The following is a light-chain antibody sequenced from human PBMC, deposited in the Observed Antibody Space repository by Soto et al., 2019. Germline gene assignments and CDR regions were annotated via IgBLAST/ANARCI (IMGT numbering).Light chain of an antibody. V-gene: IGKV3-15*01. J-gene: IGKJ1*01. Sequence: EIVMTQSPATLSVSPAERATLSCRASQSVSSNLAWYQQKPGQAPRLLIYGASTRATGIPARFSGSGSGTEFTLTISSLQSEDFAVYYCQQYNNLRTFGQGTKVEIK. CDR2: GAS. CDR1: QSVSSN. CDR3: QQYNNLRT.